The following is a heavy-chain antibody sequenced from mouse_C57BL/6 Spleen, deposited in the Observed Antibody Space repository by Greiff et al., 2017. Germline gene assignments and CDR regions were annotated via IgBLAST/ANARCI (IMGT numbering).Heavy chain of an antibody. V-gene: IGHV5-12*01. J-gene: IGHJ3*01. Sequence: EVKLVESGGGLVQPGGSLKLSCAASGFTFSDYYMYWVRQTPEKRLEWVAYISNGGGSTYYPDTVQGGFTISRDNAKNTLYLQMGRLKSEDTAMYYCARQDYDWGQGTLVTVSA. CDR2: ISNGGGST. CDR3: ARQDYD. D-gene: IGHD1-1*01. CDR1: GFTFSDYY.